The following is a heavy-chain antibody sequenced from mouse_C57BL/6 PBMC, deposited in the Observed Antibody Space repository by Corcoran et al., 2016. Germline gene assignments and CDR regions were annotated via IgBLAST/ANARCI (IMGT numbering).Heavy chain of an antibody. J-gene: IGHJ1*03. V-gene: IGHV1-19*01. CDR1: GYTFTEYY. Sequence: EVQLQQSGPVLVKPGASVKMSCKDSGYTFTEYYMNWVKQSHGKSLEWIGVINPYNGGTSYNQKFKGKATLTVDKSSSTAYKELNSLTSEDSAVYYCARGGPSSSWYFDVWGTGTTVTVSS. CDR3: ARGGPSSSWYFDV. D-gene: IGHD1-1*01. CDR2: INPYNGGT.